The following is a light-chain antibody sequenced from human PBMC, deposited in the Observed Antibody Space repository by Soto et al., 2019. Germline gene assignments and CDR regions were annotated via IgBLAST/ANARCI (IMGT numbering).Light chain of an antibody. CDR1: QSVSSN. J-gene: IGKJ2*01. V-gene: IGKV3-15*01. CDR3: QPYNNWPPYT. Sequence: EIVMTQSPATLSVSPGERATLSCRASQSVSSNLARYQQKPGQAPRLLIYGASTRATGIPARFSGSGSGTEFTLTISSLQSEDFAFYYCQPYNNWPPYTFGQGTKMEIK. CDR2: GAS.